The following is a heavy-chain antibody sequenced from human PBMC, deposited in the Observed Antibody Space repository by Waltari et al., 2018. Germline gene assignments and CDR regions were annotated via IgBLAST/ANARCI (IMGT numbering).Heavy chain of an antibody. CDR2: INPKTGGT. J-gene: IGHJ3*02. V-gene: IGHV1-2*02. Sequence: QVQLVQSGAEVKKPGASVRVSCKASGYTFSAHCINWLRQAPGQGLEWMGWINPKTGGTNPAQKFQGRVTMTRDTSISTVYMELTSLTSDDTAVYYCARDLFPDFWSGYGFDIWGQGTTVTVSS. CDR1: GYTFSAHC. D-gene: IGHD3-3*01. CDR3: ARDLFPDFWSGYGFDI.